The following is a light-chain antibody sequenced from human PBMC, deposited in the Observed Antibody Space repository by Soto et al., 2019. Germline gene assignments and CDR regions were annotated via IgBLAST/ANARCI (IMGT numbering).Light chain of an antibody. CDR3: SSYAATNHYV. V-gene: IGLV2-8*01. CDR1: SSDVGGYNF. Sequence: SVLTQPPSASGSPGQSVTISCTGTSSDVGGYNFVSWYQQHPGKAPQLIIYEVTKRPSGVPDRFSGSKSGNTASLTVSGLQTEDEAHYYCSSYAATNHYVFGSGTKVTV. J-gene: IGLJ1*01. CDR2: EVT.